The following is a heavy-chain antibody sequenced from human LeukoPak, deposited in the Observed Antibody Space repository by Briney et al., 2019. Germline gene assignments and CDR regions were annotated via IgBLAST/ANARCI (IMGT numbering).Heavy chain of an antibody. CDR2: ISSSSTYI. CDR1: GLTFSSYS. Sequence: GGSLRLFCAASGLTFSSYSMSWVRQAPGKGREWVSSISSSSTYIYYADSVKGRFAISRDNSKNSLYLQMNSLSAEDTAVYYCASTPTFDYWGQETLVTVSS. J-gene: IGHJ4*02. V-gene: IGHV3-21*01. CDR3: ASTPTFDY.